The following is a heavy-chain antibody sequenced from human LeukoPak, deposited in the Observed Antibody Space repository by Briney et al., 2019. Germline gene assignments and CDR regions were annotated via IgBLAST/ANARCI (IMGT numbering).Heavy chain of an antibody. CDR1: GFTFSSYG. D-gene: IGHD3-10*01. V-gene: IGHV3-23*01. CDR3: AKDYSKTSYYGSGTYYRPNWFDP. CDR2: ISGSGGNT. J-gene: IGHJ5*02. Sequence: GGPLRLSCAASGFTFSSYGMSWVRQAPGKGLEWVSAISGSGGNTYYADSVKGRFTISRDNSKNTLYLQMNSLRAEDTAVYYCAKDYSKTSYYGSGTYYRPNWFDPWGQGTLVTVSS.